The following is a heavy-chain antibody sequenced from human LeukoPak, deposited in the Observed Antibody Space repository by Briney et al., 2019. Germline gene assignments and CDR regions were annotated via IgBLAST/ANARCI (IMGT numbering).Heavy chain of an antibody. D-gene: IGHD2-15*01. V-gene: IGHV4-30-4*01. CDR2: IYCSGST. J-gene: IGHJ6*02. CDR3: ARDNVVVVAATTHYYYYGMDV. CDR1: GGSISSGNYY. Sequence: SETLSLTCTVSGGSISSGNYYWSWIRQPPGKGLEWIGYIYCSGSTYYNPSLKSRVTISVDTSKNQFSLKLSSVTAADTAVYYCARDNVVVVAATTHYYYYGMDVWGQGTTVTVSS.